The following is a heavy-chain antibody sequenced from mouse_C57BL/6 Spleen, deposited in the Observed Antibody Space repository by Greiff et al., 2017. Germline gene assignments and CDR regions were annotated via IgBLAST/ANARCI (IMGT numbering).Heavy chain of an antibody. J-gene: IGHJ4*01. Sequence: EVKLMESGPELVKPGDSVKISCKASGYSFTGYFMNWVMQSHGKSLEWIGRINPYNGDTFYNQKFKGKATLTVDKSSSTAHMELRSLTSEDSAVYYCARSHGSSTDYYAMDYWGQGTSVTVSS. V-gene: IGHV1-20*01. CDR2: INPYNGDT. D-gene: IGHD1-1*01. CDR1: GYSFTGYF. CDR3: ARSHGSSTDYYAMDY.